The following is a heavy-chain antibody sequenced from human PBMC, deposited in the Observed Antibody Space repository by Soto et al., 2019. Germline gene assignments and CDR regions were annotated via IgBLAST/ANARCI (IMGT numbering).Heavy chain of an antibody. CDR1: GGPFSGYY. Sequence: SETLCVTCAVYGGPFSGYYWSGIRQPPGKGLEWIGEINHSGSTNYNPSLKSRVTISVDTSKNQFSLKLSSVTAADTAVYYCARGEGGATGTGTYYYYYYGMDVWGQGNTVTV. CDR2: INHSGST. J-gene: IGHJ6*02. V-gene: IGHV4-34*01. D-gene: IGHD3-10*01. CDR3: ARGEGGATGTGTYYYYYYGMDV.